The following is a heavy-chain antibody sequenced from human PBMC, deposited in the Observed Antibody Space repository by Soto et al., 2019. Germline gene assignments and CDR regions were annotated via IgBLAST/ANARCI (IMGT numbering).Heavy chain of an antibody. V-gene: IGHV3-15*01. Sequence: EVQLVESGGGLVKPGGSLRLSCAASGFTFSNAWMSWVRQAPGKGLEWVGRIKSKTDGGTTDYAAPVKGRFTISRDDSKNTLYLQMNSLKTEDTAVYYCTTDGDRYYGPEAYYYGMDVWGQGTTVTVSS. CDR3: TTDGDRYYGPEAYYYGMDV. J-gene: IGHJ6*02. D-gene: IGHD3-10*01. CDR1: GFTFSNAW. CDR2: IKSKTDGGTT.